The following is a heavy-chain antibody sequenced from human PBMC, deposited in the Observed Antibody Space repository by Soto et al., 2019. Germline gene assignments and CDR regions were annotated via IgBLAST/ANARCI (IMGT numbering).Heavy chain of an antibody. CDR1: GFNFSSYG. CDR2: IWNDGSNE. Sequence: GGSLRLSCEASGFNFSSYGIHWVRQAPGKGLEWVAIIWNDGSNEYYADSVKGRFTISRDNSKNTVYLQVSKLRAEDTAAYFCARDQTDSGGYSDSWGQGTLVTVSS. D-gene: IGHD3-22*01. CDR3: ARDQTDSGGYSDS. J-gene: IGHJ4*02. V-gene: IGHV3-33*01.